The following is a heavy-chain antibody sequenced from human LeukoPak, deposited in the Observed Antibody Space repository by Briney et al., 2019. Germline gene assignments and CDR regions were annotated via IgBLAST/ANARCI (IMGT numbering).Heavy chain of an antibody. Sequence: PSETLSLTCAVYGGSFSGYYWSWIRQPPGKGLEWIGEINHSGSTNYDPSLKSRVTISVDTSKNQFSLKLSSVTAADTAVYYCARGSRMGNYYYYYYMDVWGKGTTVTVSS. CDR1: GGSFSGYY. V-gene: IGHV4-34*01. J-gene: IGHJ6*03. D-gene: IGHD7-27*01. CDR3: ARGSRMGNYYYYYYMDV. CDR2: INHSGST.